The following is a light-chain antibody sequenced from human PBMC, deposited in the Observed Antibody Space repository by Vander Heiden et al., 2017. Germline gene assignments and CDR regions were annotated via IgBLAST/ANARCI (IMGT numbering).Light chain of an antibody. V-gene: IGKV3-20*01. CDR2: GAS. Sequence: EVVLTNSPGTLSLSPGERATLSCRASQSVSSSYLAWYQQKPGQAPRLLIYGASSRATGIPDRFSGSGSGTDFTLTISRLEPEDFAVYYCQQYGSSPRFGPGTKVDIK. J-gene: IGKJ3*01. CDR1: QSVSSSY. CDR3: QQYGSSPR.